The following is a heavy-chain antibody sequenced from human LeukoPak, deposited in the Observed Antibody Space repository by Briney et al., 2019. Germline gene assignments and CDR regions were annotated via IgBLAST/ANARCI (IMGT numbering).Heavy chain of an antibody. CDR1: GGSISSYY. V-gene: IGHV4-4*07. Sequence: SETLSLTCSASGGSISSYYWSWIRQPAGKQPEWIGRMYTSGSTNYNPSLKSRVTISVDTSKNQFSLKLSSVTAADTAVYYCARGRVFYYGSGSYWGYWGQGTLVTVSS. CDR2: MYTSGST. J-gene: IGHJ4*02. D-gene: IGHD3-10*01. CDR3: ARGRVFYYGSGSYWGY.